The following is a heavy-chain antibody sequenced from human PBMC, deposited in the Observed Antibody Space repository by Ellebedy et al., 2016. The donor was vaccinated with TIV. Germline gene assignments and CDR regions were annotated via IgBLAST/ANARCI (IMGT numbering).Heavy chain of an antibody. Sequence: GESLKISCAASGFTFSSYAMSWVRQAPGKGLEWVSAISGSGGSTYYADSVKGRFTISRDNSKNTLYLQMNSLRAEDTAVYYCAKEIVVVPPCFDYWGQGTLVTVSS. V-gene: IGHV3-23*01. CDR2: ISGSGGST. CDR1: GFTFSSYA. CDR3: AKEIVVVPPCFDY. D-gene: IGHD2-2*01. J-gene: IGHJ4*02.